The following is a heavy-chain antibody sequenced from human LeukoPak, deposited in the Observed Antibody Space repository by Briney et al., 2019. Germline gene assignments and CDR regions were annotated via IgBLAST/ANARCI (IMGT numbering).Heavy chain of an antibody. Sequence: AETLSLTCAVSGYSISSGYYWGWIRQPPGKGLGWIGRIYQSECTFYNPSLKSRIAISVDTSKNQFSLKLSSVTAADTAVYYCASWGQWLPREYFQHWGQGTLVTVSS. CDR2: IYQSECT. V-gene: IGHV4-38-2*01. D-gene: IGHD6-19*01. J-gene: IGHJ1*01. CDR3: ASWGQWLPREYFQH. CDR1: GYSISSGYY.